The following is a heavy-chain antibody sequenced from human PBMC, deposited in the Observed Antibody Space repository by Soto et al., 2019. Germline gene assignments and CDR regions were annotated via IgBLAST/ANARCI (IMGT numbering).Heavy chain of an antibody. CDR1: GFTVSSNY. V-gene: IGHV3-53*01. CDR2: IYSGGST. CDR3: ARGPDPYYYSGMDV. Sequence: EVQLVESGGGLIQPGGSLRLSCAASGFTVSSNYMSWVRQAPGKGLEWVSVIYSGGSTYYADSVKGRFTISRDNSKNTLYLQMNSRRAEDTAVYYCARGPDPYYYSGMDVWGQGTTVTVSS. J-gene: IGHJ6*02.